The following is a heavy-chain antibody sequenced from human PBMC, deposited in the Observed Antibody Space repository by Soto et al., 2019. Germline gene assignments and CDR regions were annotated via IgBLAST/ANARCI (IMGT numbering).Heavy chain of an antibody. CDR1: GGSISSSSYY. D-gene: IGHD6-19*01. CDR3: ARMYSSASGDGYYYYGMDV. Sequence: PSETLSLTCTVSGGSISSSSYYWGWIRQPPGKGLERIGSIYYNGSTYYNQSLKSRDTISVDTCKNQYSLKLSSVTSADTAVYYCARMYSSASGDGYYYYGMDVWGQGTTVT. V-gene: IGHV4-39*01. CDR2: IYYNGST. J-gene: IGHJ6*02.